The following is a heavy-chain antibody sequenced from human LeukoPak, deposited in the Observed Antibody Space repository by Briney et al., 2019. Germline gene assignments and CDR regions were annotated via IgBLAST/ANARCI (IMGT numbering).Heavy chain of an antibody. V-gene: IGHV3-23*01. D-gene: IGHD7-27*01. Sequence: GGSLRLSCAASGFTFSTYAMNWVRQAPGKGLEWVSTISGSAGSTYYAESLKGRFTISRDNSQNILYLQLNSLRAEDTAVYYCGPSPSKLGIINYWGQGTLVTVSS. CDR1: GFTFSTYA. CDR2: ISGSAGST. CDR3: GPSPSKLGIINY. J-gene: IGHJ4*02.